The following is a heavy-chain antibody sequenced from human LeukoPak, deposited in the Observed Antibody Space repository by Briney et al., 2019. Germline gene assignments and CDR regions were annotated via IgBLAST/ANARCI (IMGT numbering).Heavy chain of an antibody. Sequence: ASVKVSCKASGYTFTGYYMHWVRQAPGQGLEWMGWISTYNGNTDYAQKFKGRATMTTHTATSTAFMELRTLKSDDTAIYYCARRVGATYWFDSWDQGTLVIVSA. CDR3: ARRVGATYWFDS. D-gene: IGHD1-26*01. V-gene: IGHV1-18*04. CDR1: GYTFTGYY. CDR2: ISTYNGNT. J-gene: IGHJ5*01.